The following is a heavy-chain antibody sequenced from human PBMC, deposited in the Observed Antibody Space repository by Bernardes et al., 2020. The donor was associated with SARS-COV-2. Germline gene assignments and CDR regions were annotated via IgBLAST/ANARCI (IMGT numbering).Heavy chain of an antibody. CDR2: ISWNSGSI. D-gene: IGHD3-3*01. J-gene: IGHJ6*02. CDR3: AKDTHGGYDFWSTMDV. V-gene: IGHV3-9*01. CDR1: GFTFDDYA. Sequence: GGSLRLSCAASGFTFDDYAMHWVRQAPGKGLEWVSGISWNSGSIGYADSVKGRFTISRDNAKNSLYLQMNSLRAEDTALYYCAKDTHGGYDFWSTMDVWGQGTTVTVSS.